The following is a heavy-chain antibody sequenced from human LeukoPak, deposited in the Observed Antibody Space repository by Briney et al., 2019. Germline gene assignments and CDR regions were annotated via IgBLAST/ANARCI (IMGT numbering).Heavy chain of an antibody. CDR2: ISGSGGST. CDR3: AKTAVANGGDY. D-gene: IGHD6-19*01. V-gene: IGHV3-23*01. Sequence: GGSLRLSCVASGFTFSSYVMSWVRQAPGKGLEWVSAISGSGGSTYYADSVKGRFTISRDNSKSTLYLQMNSLRAEDTAVYYCAKTAVANGGDYWGQGTLVTVSS. J-gene: IGHJ4*02. CDR1: GFTFSSYV.